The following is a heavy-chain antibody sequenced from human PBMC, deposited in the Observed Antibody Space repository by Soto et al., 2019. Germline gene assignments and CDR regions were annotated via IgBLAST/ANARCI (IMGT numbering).Heavy chain of an antibody. CDR1: GGSFSGYY. CDR3: ARGLPYDYVWGSYRSYGMDV. D-gene: IGHD3-16*02. Sequence: SETLSLTCAVYGGSFSGYYWSWIRQPPGKGLEWIGEINHSGSTNYNPSLKSRVTISVDTSKNQFSLKLSSVTAADTAVYYCARGLPYDYVWGSYRSYGMDVWGQGTTVTVYS. V-gene: IGHV4-34*01. CDR2: INHSGST. J-gene: IGHJ6*02.